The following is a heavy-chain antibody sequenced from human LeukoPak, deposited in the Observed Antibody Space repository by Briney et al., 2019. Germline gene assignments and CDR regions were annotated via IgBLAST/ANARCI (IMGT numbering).Heavy chain of an antibody. V-gene: IGHV3-20*04. CDR1: GFTFDDYG. D-gene: IGHD3-9*01. Sequence: PGGSLRLSCAASGFTFDDYGMSWVRQAPGKGLEWVSGIKWNGGSTGYADSVKGRFTISRDNAKNSLYLQMNSLRAEDTAVYYCARGIGFYDILTGARLNFDYWGQGTLVTVSS. J-gene: IGHJ4*02. CDR2: IKWNGGST. CDR3: ARGIGFYDILTGARLNFDY.